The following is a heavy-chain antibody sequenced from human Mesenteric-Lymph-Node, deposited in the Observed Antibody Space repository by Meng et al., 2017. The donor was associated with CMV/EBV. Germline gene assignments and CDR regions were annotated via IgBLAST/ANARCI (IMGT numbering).Heavy chain of an antibody. CDR1: GGSVSSGGCY. D-gene: IGHD1-26*01. Sequence: CAACGGSVSSGGCYWSWWRRHPGRGVEWSGGMYYSRGGKSGHAQESRVSITIETDKNKRTLKMGSMSAADTDVDECARERSSGWGLGYWGQGTLVTVSS. V-gene: IGHV4-61*08. J-gene: IGHJ4*02. CDR3: ARERSSGWGLGY. CDR2: MYYSRGG.